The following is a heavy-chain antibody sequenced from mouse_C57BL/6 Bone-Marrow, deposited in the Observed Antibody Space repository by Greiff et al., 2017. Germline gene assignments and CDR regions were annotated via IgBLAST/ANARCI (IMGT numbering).Heavy chain of an antibody. CDR3: ARHYDYYAMDY. V-gene: IGHV5-6*01. CDR2: ISSGGSYT. CDR1: GFTFSSYG. J-gene: IGHJ4*01. Sequence: EVMLVESGGDLVKPGGSLKLSCAASGFTFSSYGMSWVRQTPDKRLEWVATISSGGSYTYYPDSAKGRFTISRDNAKNTLYLQMSSLKSEDTAMYYCARHYDYYAMDYWGQGTSVTVSS.